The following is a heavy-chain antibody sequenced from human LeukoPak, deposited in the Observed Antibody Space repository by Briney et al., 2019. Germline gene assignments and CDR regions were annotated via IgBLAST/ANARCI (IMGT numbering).Heavy chain of an antibody. CDR3: ARVVPAVAGTRGEAVEYFDY. V-gene: IGHV6-1*01. Sequence: SQTLSLTCAISGDSVSSNSAAWNWIRQSPSRGLEWLGRTYYRSKWYNDYAVSVKSRITINPDTSKNQFSLQLNSVTPEDTAMYYCARVVPAVAGTRGEAVEYFDYWGQGTLVTVSS. J-gene: IGHJ4*02. CDR1: GDSVSSNSAA. CDR2: TYYRSKWYN. D-gene: IGHD6-19*01.